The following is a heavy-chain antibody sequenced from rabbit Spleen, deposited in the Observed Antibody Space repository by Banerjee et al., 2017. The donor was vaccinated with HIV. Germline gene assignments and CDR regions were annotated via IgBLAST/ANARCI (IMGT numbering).Heavy chain of an antibody. CDR1: GIAFTNYY. D-gene: IGHD4-1*01. CDR2: IYAARGTT. CDR3: ARAIVPWLGLTRLDL. J-gene: IGHJ3*01. V-gene: IGHV1S7*01. Sequence: QLTETGGGLVQPGGSLTLSCKASGIAFTNYYITWVRQAPGKGLEWLGIIYAARGTTDYASWVNGRFTISSDNAQSTVDLKMTSLTAADTATYFCARAIVPWLGLTRLDLWGPGTLVTVS.